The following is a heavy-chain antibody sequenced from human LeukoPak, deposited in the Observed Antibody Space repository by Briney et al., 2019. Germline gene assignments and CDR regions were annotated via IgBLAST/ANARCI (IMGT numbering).Heavy chain of an antibody. CDR2: INPNSGGT. CDR3: ARERAYGDYDI. J-gene: IGHJ3*02. D-gene: IGHD4-17*01. Sequence: ASVKVSCKASGYTFTGYYMHWVRQAPGQGLEWMGWINPNSGGTNYAQKFQSRVTMTRDTSISTAYMELSRLRSDDTALYYCARERAYGDYDIWGQGTTVTVSS. V-gene: IGHV1-2*02. CDR1: GYTFTGYY.